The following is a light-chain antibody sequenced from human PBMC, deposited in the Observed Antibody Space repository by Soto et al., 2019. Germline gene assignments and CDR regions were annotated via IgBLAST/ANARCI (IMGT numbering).Light chain of an antibody. CDR1: QSISSY. CDR2: AAS. J-gene: IGKJ4*01. Sequence: DIQMTRAPFSISASVGSIETITCLVSQSISSYLNWYQQKPGKAPKLLIYAASSLQSGVPSRFSGSLSGTDFTLTISSLQPEYLATYYCQHSYSTPALTFGGGTKVDIK. CDR3: QHSYSTPALT. V-gene: IGKV1-39*01.